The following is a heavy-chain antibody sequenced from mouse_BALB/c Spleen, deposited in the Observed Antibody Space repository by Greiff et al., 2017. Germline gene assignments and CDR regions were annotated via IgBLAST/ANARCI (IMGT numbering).Heavy chain of an antibody. CDR3: ARSGDYGNSFFAY. V-gene: IGHV3-2*02. J-gene: IGHJ3*01. CDR1: GYSITSDYA. CDR2: ISYSGST. D-gene: IGHD2-1*01. Sequence: VQLQQSGPGLVKPSQSLSLTCTVTGYSITSDYAWNWIRQFPGNKLEWMGYISYSGSTSYNPSLKSRISITRDTSKNQFFLQLNSVTTEDTATYYCARSGDYGNSFFAYWGQGTLVTVSA.